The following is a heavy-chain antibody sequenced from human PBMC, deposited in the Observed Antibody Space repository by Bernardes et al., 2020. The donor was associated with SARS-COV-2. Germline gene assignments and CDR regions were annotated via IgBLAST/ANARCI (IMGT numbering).Heavy chain of an antibody. Sequence: SETLSLTCVVSDASISSSYWSWIRQPPGKGLEWIGYISYSETANYNPSLRSLVTMSLDTSKNQFSLNLSSVTAADTAVYYCATYDFWRGDHDWFDPWGQGILVTVSS. D-gene: IGHD3-3*01. J-gene: IGHJ5*02. CDR3: ATYDFWRGDHDWFDP. CDR1: DASISSSY. CDR2: ISYSETA. V-gene: IGHV4-59*01.